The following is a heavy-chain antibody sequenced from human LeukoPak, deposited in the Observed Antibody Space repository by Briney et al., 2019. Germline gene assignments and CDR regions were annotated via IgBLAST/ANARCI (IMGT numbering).Heavy chain of an antibody. CDR1: GFTFSSYE. V-gene: IGHV3-48*03. CDR2: ISSSGSTI. D-gene: IGHD3-22*01. J-gene: IGHJ4*02. CDR3: ARASSYYYDSSGYYPTDDY. Sequence: GGSLRLSCAASGFTFSSYEMNWVRQAPGKGLEWVSYISSSGSTIYYADSVKGRFTISRDNAKNSLYLQMNSLRAEDTALYYCARASSYYYDSSGYYPTDDYWGQGTLVTVSS.